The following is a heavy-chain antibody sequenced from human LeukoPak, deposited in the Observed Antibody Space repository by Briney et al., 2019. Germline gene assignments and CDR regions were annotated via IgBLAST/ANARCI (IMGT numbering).Heavy chain of an antibody. Sequence: ASVKVSCKASGYTFTSYGISWVRQARGQGLEWMGWISAYNGNTNYAQKLQGRVTMTTDTSTSTAYMELRSLRSDDTAGYYCARDHCSSTSCYSDYWGQGTLVTVSS. V-gene: IGHV1-18*04. CDR1: GYTFTSYG. J-gene: IGHJ4*02. D-gene: IGHD2-2*02. CDR2: ISAYNGNT. CDR3: ARDHCSSTSCYSDY.